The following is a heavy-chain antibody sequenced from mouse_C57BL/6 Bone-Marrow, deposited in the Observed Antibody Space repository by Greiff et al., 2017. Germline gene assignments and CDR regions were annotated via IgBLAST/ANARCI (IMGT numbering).Heavy chain of an antibody. CDR1: GFTFTDYY. Sequence: DVMLVESGGGLVQPGGSLSLSCAASGFTFTDYYMSWVRQPPGKALEWLGFFRNKANGYTTEYSAAVKGRFTSSRDNSQSILYLQMNALRAEDSATYYCARYDGNYGTWYFEGWGTATTVTVSS. CDR3: ARYDGNYGTWYFEG. D-gene: IGHD2-1*01. V-gene: IGHV7-3*01. J-gene: IGHJ1*03. CDR2: FRNKANGYTT.